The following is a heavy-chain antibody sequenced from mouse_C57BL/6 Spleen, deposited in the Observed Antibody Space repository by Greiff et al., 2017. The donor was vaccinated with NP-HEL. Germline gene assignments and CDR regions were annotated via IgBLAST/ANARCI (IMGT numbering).Heavy chain of an antibody. J-gene: IGHJ3*01. CDR1: GFTFSDYG. V-gene: IGHV5-17*01. CDR3: ARRKGGYYGWFAY. CDR2: ISSGSSTI. Sequence: VQLVESGGGLVKPGGSLKLSCAASGFTFSDYGMHWVRQAPEKGLEWVAYISSGSSTIYYADTVKGRFTISRDNAKNTLCLQMTSLRSEDTAMYYCARRKGGYYGWFAYWGQGTLVTVSA. D-gene: IGHD2-3*01.